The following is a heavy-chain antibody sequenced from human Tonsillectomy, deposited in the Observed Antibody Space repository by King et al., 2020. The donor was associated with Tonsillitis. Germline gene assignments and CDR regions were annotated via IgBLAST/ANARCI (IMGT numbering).Heavy chain of an antibody. CDR1: GGSISGHY. CDR2: IHFSGTT. Sequence: QLQESGPGLVKPSETLSLTCTVPGGSISGHYLSWIRQSPGKGLDIIGFIHFSGTTHDNTSLKSRVTMSVDTSKSQFSLSLTSRTTADTAVYYCSKGADAANIHIWGQGTLVTVSS. D-gene: IGHD2-2*01. V-gene: IGHV4-59*11. CDR3: SKGADAANIHI. J-gene: IGHJ4*02.